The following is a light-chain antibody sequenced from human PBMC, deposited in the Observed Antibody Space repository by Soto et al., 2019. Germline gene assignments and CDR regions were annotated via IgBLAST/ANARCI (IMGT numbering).Light chain of an antibody. CDR1: KAISNY. V-gene: IGKV1-27*01. Sequence: DIQMTQSPSSLSASEGARFTITSRASKAISNYLAWYQQKPGKAPKLLIYAASTLLSGVPSRFSGSGSGTDFTLTISSLQPEDVATYYCQRYNTGPPDTFGQGTKLEIK. CDR3: QRYNTGPPDT. CDR2: AAS. J-gene: IGKJ2*01.